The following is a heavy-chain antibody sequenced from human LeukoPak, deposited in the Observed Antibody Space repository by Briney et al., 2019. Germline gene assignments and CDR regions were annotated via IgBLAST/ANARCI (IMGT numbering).Heavy chain of an antibody. CDR1: GYTFTSYA. CDR3: ALATMGGADAFDI. Sequence: GASVKVSCKASGYTFTSYAMHWVRQAPGQRLEWMGWINAGNGNTKYSQKFQGRVTITRDTSASTAYMELSSLRSEDTAVYYCALATMGGADAFDIWGQGTMVTVSS. CDR2: INAGNGNT. D-gene: IGHD3-16*01. V-gene: IGHV1-3*01. J-gene: IGHJ3*02.